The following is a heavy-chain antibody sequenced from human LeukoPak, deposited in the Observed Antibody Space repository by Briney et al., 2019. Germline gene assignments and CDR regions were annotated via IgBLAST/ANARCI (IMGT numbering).Heavy chain of an antibody. CDR1: GGSISSSSYY. J-gene: IGHJ4*02. CDR3: ARQSSDWSPDY. Sequence: SETLSLTCTVSGGSISSSSYYWGWIRQPPGKGLDWIGTIYYTGSTYYNPSLKSRVTISVDTSKNQLSLKLSSVTAADTAVYYCARQSSDWSPDYWDQGTLVTVSS. CDR2: IYYTGST. D-gene: IGHD6-19*01. V-gene: IGHV4-39*01.